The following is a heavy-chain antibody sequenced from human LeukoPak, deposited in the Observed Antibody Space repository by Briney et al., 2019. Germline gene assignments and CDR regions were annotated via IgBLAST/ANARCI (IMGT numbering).Heavy chain of an antibody. CDR3: SKSPGDIVVVAAAFDS. Sequence: GGSLRLSCVVSGFTFSPYTMTWVRQAPGKGLEWVSAISGSGDSTYYADSVKGRFTISRDNSKNTLYLQMNILRAEDTAVYYCSKSPGDIVVVAAAFDSWGQGALVTVSS. D-gene: IGHD2-15*01. CDR1: GFTFSPYT. J-gene: IGHJ4*02. CDR2: ISGSGDST. V-gene: IGHV3-23*01.